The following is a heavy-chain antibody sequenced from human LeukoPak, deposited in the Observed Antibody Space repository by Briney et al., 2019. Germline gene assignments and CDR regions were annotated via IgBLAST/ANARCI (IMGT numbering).Heavy chain of an antibody. CDR1: GFTFSSYS. D-gene: IGHD6-19*01. CDR2: IAISGFST. CDR3: ARDSGYSSGWYFDY. J-gene: IGHJ4*02. Sequence: GGSLRLSCAASGFTFSSYSMNWVRQAPGKGLEWVSSIAISGFSTYYADSVKGRFTISRDNSKNTLYLQMNSLRAEDTAVYYCARDSGYSSGWYFDYWGQGTLVTVSS. V-gene: IGHV3-21*01.